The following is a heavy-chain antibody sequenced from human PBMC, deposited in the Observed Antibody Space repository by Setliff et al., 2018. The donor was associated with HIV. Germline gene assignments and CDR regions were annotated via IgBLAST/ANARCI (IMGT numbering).Heavy chain of an antibody. CDR3: AKDGWGYDYVGAYYFDY. V-gene: IGHV3-30*18. CDR2: MSTDGGIK. Sequence: GGSLRLSCAATGFTFSSYVLHWVRQAPGKGLEWVAVMSTDGGIKIYADSVKGRFTISRDNSKNSLYLQMNSLTTEDTGLYYCAKDGWGYDYVGAYYFDYWGQGTPVTVSS. D-gene: IGHD5-12*01. CDR1: GFTFSSYV. J-gene: IGHJ4*02.